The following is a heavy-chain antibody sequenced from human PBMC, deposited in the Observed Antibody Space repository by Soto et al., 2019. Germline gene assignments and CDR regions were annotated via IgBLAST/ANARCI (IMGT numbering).Heavy chain of an antibody. V-gene: IGHV4-31*03. CDR1: GGSISSGGYY. Sequence: SETLSLTCTVSGGSISSGGYYWSWIRQPPGKGLEWIGYIYYSGSTYYNPSLESRVTISVDTSKNQFSLKLSSVTAADTAVYYCARVDGSGSYMYYYYGMNVWGQGTTVTVSS. CDR2: IYYSGST. J-gene: IGHJ6*02. D-gene: IGHD3-10*01. CDR3: ARVDGSGSYMYYYYGMNV.